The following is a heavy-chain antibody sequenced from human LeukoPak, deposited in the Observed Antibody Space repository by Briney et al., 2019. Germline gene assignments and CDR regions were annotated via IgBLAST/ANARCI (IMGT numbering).Heavy chain of an antibody. Sequence: SETLSLTCTVSGGSISSSSYYWGWIRQPPGKGLEWIGSIYYSGSTYYNPSLKSRVTISVDTSKNQFSLKLSSVTAADTVVYYCAREITSGDYSDYWGQGTLVTVSS. J-gene: IGHJ4*02. CDR1: GGSISSSSYY. D-gene: IGHD3-16*01. CDR3: AREITSGDYSDY. CDR2: IYYSGST. V-gene: IGHV4-39*02.